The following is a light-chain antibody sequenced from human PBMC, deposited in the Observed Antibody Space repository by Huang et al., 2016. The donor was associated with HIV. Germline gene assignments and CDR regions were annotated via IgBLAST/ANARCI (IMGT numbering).Light chain of an antibody. CDR2: AAS. J-gene: IGKJ4*01. V-gene: IGKV1-39*01. CDR1: QSISEY. CDR3: QQTYRAPHT. Sequence: DIQMTQSPSSLSASVGDRVTITCWASQSISEYLNWYQQKPGEVPKVLIHAASSLRSGVPSRFSGSGSGTHYTLTISSLQPEDFATYYCQQTYRAPHTFGGGTKVEIK.